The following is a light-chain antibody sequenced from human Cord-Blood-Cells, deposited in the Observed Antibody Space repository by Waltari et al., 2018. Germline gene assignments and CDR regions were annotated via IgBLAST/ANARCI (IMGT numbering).Light chain of an antibody. CDR1: NIGSKS. Sequence: SYVLTQPPSVSVAPGKTARITCGGNNIGSKSVHWYQEKPGQAPVLVIYYDSDRPSGIPERFYDSNSGNTATLTISRVEAGDEADYYCQVWDSSSDHYVFGTGTKVTVL. J-gene: IGLJ1*01. CDR2: YDS. V-gene: IGLV3-21*04. CDR3: QVWDSSSDHYV.